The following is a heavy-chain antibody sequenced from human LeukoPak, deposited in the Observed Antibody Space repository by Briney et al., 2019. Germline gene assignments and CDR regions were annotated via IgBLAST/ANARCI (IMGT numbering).Heavy chain of an antibody. J-gene: IGHJ4*02. D-gene: IGHD3-22*01. CDR1: GYTFTSYG. V-gene: IGHV1-18*01. Sequence: GASVKVSCKASGYTFTSYGINWVRQAPGQGLEWMGWISTYNGDTNYAQKLQGRVTMTTDTSTSTAYMELRSLRSDDTAVYYCARVVIGIKSFDYWGQGTLVTVSS. CDR3: ARVVIGIKSFDY. CDR2: ISTYNGDT.